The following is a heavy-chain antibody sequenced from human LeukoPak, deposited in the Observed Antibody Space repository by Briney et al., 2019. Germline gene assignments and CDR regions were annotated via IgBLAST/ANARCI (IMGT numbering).Heavy chain of an antibody. CDR2: ISYDGSDK. V-gene: IGHV3-30*18. D-gene: IGHD3-16*01. Sequence: PGGSLRLSCAASGFTFSSYGLHWVRQAPGKGLEWVAVISYDGSDKYYADSVKGRFTISRDNSKNTLYLQMNSLRAEDTAVYYCEKDLWGIGPNAYWGQGPLVPVS. J-gene: IGHJ4*02. CDR3: EKDLWGIGPNAY. CDR1: GFTFSSYG.